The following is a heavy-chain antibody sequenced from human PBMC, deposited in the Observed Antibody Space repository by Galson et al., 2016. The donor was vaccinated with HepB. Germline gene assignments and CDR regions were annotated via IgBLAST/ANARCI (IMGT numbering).Heavy chain of an antibody. D-gene: IGHD1-1*01. CDR3: STERQERRLGY. V-gene: IGHV3-15*07. CDR1: GFTFSNAW. Sequence: SLRLSCAASGFTFSNAWMNWVRQAPGKGLEWVGRIKSRTDGGTAAYAAPVTGRFTIPRDDSKNTLYLQMNSLKTEDTPVYYCSTERQERRLGYWGQGTLVTVSS. CDR2: IKSRTDGGTA. J-gene: IGHJ4*02.